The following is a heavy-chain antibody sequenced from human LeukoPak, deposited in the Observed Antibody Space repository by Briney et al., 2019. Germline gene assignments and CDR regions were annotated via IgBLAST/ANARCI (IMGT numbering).Heavy chain of an antibody. CDR1: GGTFSSYA. J-gene: IGHJ6*02. D-gene: IGHD3-10*01. V-gene: IGHV1-69*01. CDR2: IIPIFGTA. CDR3: ARAGRSPYYGSGSYYNGFHYYYGMDV. Sequence: SVKVSCKASGGTFSSYAISWVRQAPGQGLEWMGGIIPIFGTANHAQKFQGRVTITADESTSTAYMELSSLRSEDTAVYYCARAGRSPYYGSGSYYNGFHYYYGMDVWGQGTTVTVSS.